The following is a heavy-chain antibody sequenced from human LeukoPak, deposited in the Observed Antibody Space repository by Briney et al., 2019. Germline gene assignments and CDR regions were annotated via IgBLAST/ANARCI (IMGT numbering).Heavy chain of an antibody. J-gene: IGHJ6*02. V-gene: IGHV3-30*04. Sequence: PGGSLRLSCVASGFTFSGYGMHWVRQAPGKGLEWVAIISSDGSNRYYTESVKGRFTISRDNSKTTLYLQMNSLRAEDTAVYYCARAGYHGSGTYYNNLAKDTRYFYYGMDVWGQGTTVTVSS. CDR3: ARAGYHGSGTYYNNLAKDTRYFYYGMDV. CDR2: ISSDGSNR. CDR1: GFTFSGYG. D-gene: IGHD3-10*01.